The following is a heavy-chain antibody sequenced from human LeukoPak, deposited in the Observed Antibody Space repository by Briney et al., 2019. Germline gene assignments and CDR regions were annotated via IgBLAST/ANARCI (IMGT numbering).Heavy chain of an antibody. J-gene: IGHJ3*02. CDR1: GDSISGYY. V-gene: IGHV4-59*01. CDR2: IYYSGST. Sequence: SETLSLTCTVSGDSISGYYWSWIRQPPGKGLEWIGYIYYSGSTNYNPSLKSRVTISVDTSKNQFSLKLSSVTAADTAVYYCARDRGYYDSSGYYVGQDAFDIWGQGTMVTVSS. D-gene: IGHD3-22*01. CDR3: ARDRGYYDSSGYYVGQDAFDI.